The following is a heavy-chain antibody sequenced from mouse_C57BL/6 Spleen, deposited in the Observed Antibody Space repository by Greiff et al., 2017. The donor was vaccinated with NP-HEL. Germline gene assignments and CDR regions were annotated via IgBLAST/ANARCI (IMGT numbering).Heavy chain of an antibody. CDR1: GFTFSDYG. V-gene: IGHV5-17*01. CDR3: ARFDGYYYFDY. D-gene: IGHD2-3*01. CDR2: ISSGSSTI. J-gene: IGHJ2*01. Sequence: EVQLVESGGGLVKPGGSLKLSCAASGFTFSDYGMHWVRQAPEQGLEWVAYISSGSSTIYYVDTVKGRFTISRDNAKNTLFLQMTSLRSEDTAMYYCARFDGYYYFDYWGQGTTLTVSS.